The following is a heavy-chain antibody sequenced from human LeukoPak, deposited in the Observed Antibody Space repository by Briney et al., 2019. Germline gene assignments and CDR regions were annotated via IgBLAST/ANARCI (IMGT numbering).Heavy chain of an antibody. CDR1: GFRFTGYS. CDR3: VKGRPCDTCMPMDA. CDR2: LGRSGEYT. D-gene: IGHD2-2*01. Sequence: GGSLRLSCAASGFRFTGYSMSWVRQAPGKGLEWVAGLGRSGEYTYYADSVKGRFTISRDNSKDTVSLQMNSLRAEDSAIYYCVKGRPCDTCMPMDAWGQGTTVTVSS. V-gene: IGHV3-23*01. J-gene: IGHJ6*02.